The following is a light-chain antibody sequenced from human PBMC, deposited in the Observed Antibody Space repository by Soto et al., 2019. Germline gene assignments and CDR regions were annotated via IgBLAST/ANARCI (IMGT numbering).Light chain of an antibody. CDR1: SSDVGGYSY. J-gene: IGLJ1*01. V-gene: IGLV2-11*01. CDR2: GVS. CDR3: CSYADTYTYV. Sequence: QSALTQPRSVSGSPGQSVTISCIGTSSDVGGYSYVSWYQQHPGTAPKLLIYGVSERPSGVPDRFSGSKSGSTASLTISGLQAEDEADYYCCSYADTYTYVFGTGTKLTVL.